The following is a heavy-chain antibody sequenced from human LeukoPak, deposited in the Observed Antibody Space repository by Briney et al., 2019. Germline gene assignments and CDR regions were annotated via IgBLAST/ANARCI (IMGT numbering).Heavy chain of an antibody. CDR3: ARKWLRSLDY. J-gene: IGHJ4*02. CDR2: ISYSGST. D-gene: IGHD5-12*01. V-gene: IGHV4-59*12. CDR1: GGSINSYY. Sequence: PSETLSLTCTVSGGSINSYYWSWIRQPPGKGLEWIGYISYSGSTNYNPSLKSRVTISLDTSKNQFSLKLSSVTAADTAVYYCARKWLRSLDYWGQGTLVTVSS.